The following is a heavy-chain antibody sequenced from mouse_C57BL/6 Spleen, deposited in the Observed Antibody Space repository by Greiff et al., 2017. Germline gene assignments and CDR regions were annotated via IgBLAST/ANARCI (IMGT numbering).Heavy chain of an antibody. D-gene: IGHD2-4*01. V-gene: IGHV1-52*01. CDR3: ARGDDYAWFAY. Sequence: QVQLQQPGAELVRPGSSVKLSCKASGYTFTSYWMHWVKQRPIQGLEWIGNIDPSDSETHYNQKFKDKATLTGDKSSSAAYMQRSSLTSEDSAVYYCARGDDYAWFAYWGQGTLVTVAA. CDR1: GYTFTSYW. J-gene: IGHJ3*01. CDR2: IDPSDSET.